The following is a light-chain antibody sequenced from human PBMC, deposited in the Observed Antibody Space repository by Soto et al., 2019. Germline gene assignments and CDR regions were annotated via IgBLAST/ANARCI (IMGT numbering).Light chain of an antibody. J-gene: IGLJ1*01. Sequence: QSALTQPASVSGSPGQSITISCTGTSSDVGGYNYVAWYQKHLGKAPKLIIYDVTVRPPGVSDRFSGSKSGNTASLAISGLQAEDEAEYYCSSYTSRSALFVFGNGTKVPVL. CDR2: DVT. CDR1: SSDVGGYNY. V-gene: IGLV2-14*03. CDR3: SSYTSRSALFV.